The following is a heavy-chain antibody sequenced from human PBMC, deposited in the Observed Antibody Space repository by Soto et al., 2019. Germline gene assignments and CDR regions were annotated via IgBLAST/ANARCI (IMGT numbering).Heavy chain of an antibody. D-gene: IGHD3-3*01. CDR2: INHSGST. CDR1: GGSFSGYY. CDR3: ARGTRNDDFWSGYTPFDY. J-gene: IGHJ4*02. V-gene: IGHV4-34*01. Sequence: QVQLQQWGAGLLKPSETLSLTCAVYGGSFSGYYWSWIRQPPGKGLEWIGEINHSGSTNYNPSLNSRVTISVDTSKNQFSLKLSSVTAADTAVYYCARGTRNDDFWSGYTPFDYWGQGTLVTVSS.